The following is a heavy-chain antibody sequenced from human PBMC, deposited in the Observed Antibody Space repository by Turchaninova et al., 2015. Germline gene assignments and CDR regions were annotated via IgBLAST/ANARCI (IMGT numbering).Heavy chain of an antibody. CDR2: IHHSGST. CDR1: GGSFSGYY. V-gene: IGHV4-34*02. CDR3: ARGLLTVRGVIITPFDY. J-gene: IGHJ4*02. Sequence: QVQLQQWGAGLLKPSETLSLTCAVYGGSFSGYYWSWTRQSPGKGIVWIGEIHHSGSTNYNPSLKSRVTISVDTSKNQFSLNLSSVTAADTAVYYCARGLLTVRGVIITPFDYWGQGVLVSVSS. D-gene: IGHD3-10*01.